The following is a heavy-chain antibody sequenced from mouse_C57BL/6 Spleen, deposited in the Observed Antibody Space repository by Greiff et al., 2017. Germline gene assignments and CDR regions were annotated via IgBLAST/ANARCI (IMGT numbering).Heavy chain of an antibody. D-gene: IGHD4-1*01. CDR1: GYTVTSYW. CDR3: ARCWDWYFDV. J-gene: IGHJ1*03. Sequence: QVQLQQPGAELVKPGASVKLSCKASGYTVTSYWMQWVKQRPGQGLEWIGEIDPSDSYTNYNQKFKGKASLTVDTSSSTAYMQLSSLTSEDSAVYYCARCWDWYFDVWGTGTTVTVSS. CDR2: IDPSDSYT. V-gene: IGHV1-50*01.